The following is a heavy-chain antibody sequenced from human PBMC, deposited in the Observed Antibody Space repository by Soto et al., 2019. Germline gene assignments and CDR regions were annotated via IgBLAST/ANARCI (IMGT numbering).Heavy chain of an antibody. CDR2: IHPSGST. CDR1: GGSFSNYY. J-gene: IGHJ4*02. Sequence: ETLSLTCTVYGGSFSNYYWSWVRQAPGKGLEWIGEIHPSGSTDFNPSLRSRGTMSLDTSKNQFSLNLSSVTAADTAIYYCARGTDQYKTDNYWGLGTLVTVSS. D-gene: IGHD1-1*01. V-gene: IGHV4-34*01. CDR3: ARGTDQYKTDNY.